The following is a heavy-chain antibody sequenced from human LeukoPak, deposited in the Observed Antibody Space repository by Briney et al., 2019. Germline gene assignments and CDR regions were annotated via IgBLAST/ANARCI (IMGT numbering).Heavy chain of an antibody. V-gene: IGHV3-21*01. J-gene: IGHJ4*02. CDR1: GFTFSSYS. CDR3: ASHTKYDYVWGSYRFSPSKIDY. D-gene: IGHD3-16*02. Sequence: GGSLRLSCAASGFTFSSYSMTWVRQAPGKGLEWVSSISSSSSYIYYADSVKGRFTISRDNAKNSLYLQTNSLRAEDTAVYYCASHTKYDYVWGSYRFSPSKIDYWGQGTLVTVSS. CDR2: ISSSSSYI.